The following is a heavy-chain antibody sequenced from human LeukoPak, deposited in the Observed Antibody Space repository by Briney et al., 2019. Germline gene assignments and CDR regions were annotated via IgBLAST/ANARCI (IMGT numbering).Heavy chain of an antibody. CDR1: GYSISSGYS. V-gene: IGHV4-38-2*02. J-gene: IGHJ5*02. CDR3: ARDRIAGGWFDP. Sequence: SETLSLTCTVSGYSISSGYSWGWIRQPPGKGLEWIGTIYHSGGTYYNPSLKSRVTISVDASKNQFSLKLSSVTAADTAVYYCARDRIAGGWFDPWGQGTLVTVSS. D-gene: IGHD6-13*01. CDR2: IYHSGGT.